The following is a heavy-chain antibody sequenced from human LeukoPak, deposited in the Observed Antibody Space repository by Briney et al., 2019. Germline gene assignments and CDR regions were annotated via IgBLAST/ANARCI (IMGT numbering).Heavy chain of an antibody. V-gene: IGHV3-74*01. D-gene: IGHD7-27*01. J-gene: IGHJ4*02. CDR1: GFTFSSYW. CDR3: ARAAIGRYLNGVDY. Sequence: PGGSLRLSCAATGFTFSSYWMHWVRQAPGKGLVCVSRINSDGSSTSYADSVKGRFTISRDNAKNTLYLQMNSLRAEDTAVYYCARAAIGRYLNGVDYWGQGTLVTVSS. CDR2: INSDGSST.